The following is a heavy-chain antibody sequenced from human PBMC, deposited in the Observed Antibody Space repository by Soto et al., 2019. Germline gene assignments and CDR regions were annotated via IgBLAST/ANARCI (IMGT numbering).Heavy chain of an antibody. CDR2: VIPVFNTS. D-gene: IGHD4-17*01. J-gene: IGHJ4*02. CDR1: GGAFGRYS. V-gene: IGHV1-69*01. CDR3: ARGDEMTAVTIFEY. Sequence: QVQLEQSGPEVKRPGTSVKVSCKASGGAFGRYSVSWVRQAPGQGLGWIGGVIPVFNTSNYSLKFQGRVAIFADLSTRSVFMELRSLRSEDTALYYCARGDEMTAVTIFEYWGQGTLVTVSS.